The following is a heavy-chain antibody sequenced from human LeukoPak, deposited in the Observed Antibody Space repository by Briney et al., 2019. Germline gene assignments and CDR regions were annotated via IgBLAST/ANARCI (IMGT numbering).Heavy chain of an antibody. J-gene: IGHJ4*02. CDR2: ISYDGSNK. CDR3: ARDLYGSGSLDY. CDR1: GFTFSSYA. D-gene: IGHD3-10*01. V-gene: IGHV3-30*04. Sequence: GGSLRLSCAASGFTFSSYAMHWVRQAPGKGLEWVAVISYDGSNKYYADSVKGRFTISRDNSKNTLYLQMDSLRAEDTAVYYCARDLYGSGSLDYWGQGTLVTVSS.